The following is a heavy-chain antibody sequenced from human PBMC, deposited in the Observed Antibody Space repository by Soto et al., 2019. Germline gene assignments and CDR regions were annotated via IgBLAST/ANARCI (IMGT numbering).Heavy chain of an antibody. CDR1: VGSISSGGYY. D-gene: IGHD6-13*01. V-gene: IGHV4-31*03. J-gene: IGHJ4*02. Sequence: TLSITCTVSVGSISSGGYYWSWIRQHPGKGLEWIGYIYYSGSTYYNPSLKSRVTISVDTSKNQFSLKLSSVTAADTAVYYCARTRYSSSWYPFDYWGQGTLVTVSS. CDR3: ARTRYSSSWYPFDY. CDR2: IYYSGST.